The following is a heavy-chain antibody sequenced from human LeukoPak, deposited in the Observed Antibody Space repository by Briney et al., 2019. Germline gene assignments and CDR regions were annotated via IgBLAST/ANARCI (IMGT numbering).Heavy chain of an antibody. CDR1: GGSISSYY. CDR3: ARGDSSYYFDY. Sequence: SETLSLTCTVSGGSISSYYWSWIRPPPGKGLEWIGYIYYSGSTNYNPSLKSRVTISVDTSKNQFSLKLSSVTAADTAVYYCARGDSSYYFDYWGQGTLVTVSS. V-gene: IGHV4-59*01. CDR2: IYYSGST. J-gene: IGHJ4*02. D-gene: IGHD6-6*01.